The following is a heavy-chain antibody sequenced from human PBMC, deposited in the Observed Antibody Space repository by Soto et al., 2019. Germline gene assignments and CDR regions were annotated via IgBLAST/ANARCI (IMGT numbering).Heavy chain of an antibody. CDR2: ISGSGGST. D-gene: IGHD3-3*01. V-gene: IGHV3-23*01. Sequence: EVQLLESGGGLVQPGGSLRLSCAASGFTFSSYAMIWVRQAPGKGLEWVSAISGSGGSTYYADSVKGRFTISRDNSKNTLYLQMNSLRAEDTAVYYCAKVGFYDFWSGYPLKHYGMDVWGQGTTVTVSS. CDR3: AKVGFYDFWSGYPLKHYGMDV. CDR1: GFTFSSYA. J-gene: IGHJ6*02.